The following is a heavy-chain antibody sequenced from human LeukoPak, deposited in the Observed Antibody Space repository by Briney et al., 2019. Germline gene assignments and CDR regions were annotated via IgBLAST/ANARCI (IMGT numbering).Heavy chain of an antibody. J-gene: IGHJ4*02. V-gene: IGHV3-30-3*01. CDR1: GFTFSSYA. CDR2: ISYDGSNK. Sequence: GGSLRLSCAASGFTFSSYAMHWVRQAPGKGLEWVAVISYDGSNKYYADSVKGRFTISRDNSKNTLYLQMNSLRAEGTAVYYCARVFSYGDYVHYWGQGTLVTVSP. CDR3: ARVFSYGDYVHY. D-gene: IGHD4-17*01.